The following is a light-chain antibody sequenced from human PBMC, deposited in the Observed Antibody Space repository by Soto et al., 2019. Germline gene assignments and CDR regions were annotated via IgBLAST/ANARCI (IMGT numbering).Light chain of an antibody. Sequence: EIVMTQSPATLSVSPGERVTLSCRASQSVSSNLAWYQHKPGQAPRLLIYGASTWATGIPARFSGSGSGTEFTLTISSLQSEDFAVYYCQQYNNWPNTFGQGTKLEIK. CDR1: QSVSSN. J-gene: IGKJ2*01. CDR3: QQYNNWPNT. CDR2: GAS. V-gene: IGKV3-15*01.